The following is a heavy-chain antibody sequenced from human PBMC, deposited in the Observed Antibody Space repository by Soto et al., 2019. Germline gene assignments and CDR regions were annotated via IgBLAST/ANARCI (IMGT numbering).Heavy chain of an antibody. CDR3: ARDSIFGLDY. Sequence: SETLSLTCTVSGGSISSYYWSWIRQPPGKGLEWIGYIYYSGSTNYNPSLKSRVTISVDTSKNQFSLKLSSVTAADTAVYYCARDSIFGLDYWGQGTLVTVSS. V-gene: IGHV4-59*01. CDR1: GGSISSYY. J-gene: IGHJ4*02. CDR2: IYYSGST. D-gene: IGHD3-3*01.